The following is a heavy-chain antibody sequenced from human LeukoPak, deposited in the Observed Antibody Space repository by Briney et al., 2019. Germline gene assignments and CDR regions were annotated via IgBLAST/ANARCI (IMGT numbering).Heavy chain of an antibody. CDR3: ARDNSGYDRHNWFDP. CDR2: ISAYNGNT. D-gene: IGHD5-12*01. J-gene: IGHJ5*02. V-gene: IGHV1-18*01. CDR1: GGTFSSYA. Sequence: ASVKVSCKASGGTFSSYAISWVRQAPGQGLEWMGWISAYNGNTNYAQKLQGRVTMTTDTSTSTAYMELRSLRSDDTAVYYCARDNSGYDRHNWFDPWGQGTLVTVSS.